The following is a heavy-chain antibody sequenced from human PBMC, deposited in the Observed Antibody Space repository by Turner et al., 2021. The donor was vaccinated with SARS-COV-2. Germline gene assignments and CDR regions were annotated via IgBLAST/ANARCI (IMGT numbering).Heavy chain of an antibody. D-gene: IGHD3-16*01. CDR3: ARDLIAYGMDV. J-gene: IGHJ6*02. CDR1: GFTFDDYA. V-gene: IGHV3-43*02. CDR2: INGDGGNT. Sequence: EVQLVESGGGVVQPGGSLRLSCAASGFTFDDYAMHWVRQAPGKGLEWVSLINGDGGNTYADSVKGRFTISRDNSKNTLYLQMNSLRAEDTAVYYCARDLIAYGMDVWGQGTTVTVSS.